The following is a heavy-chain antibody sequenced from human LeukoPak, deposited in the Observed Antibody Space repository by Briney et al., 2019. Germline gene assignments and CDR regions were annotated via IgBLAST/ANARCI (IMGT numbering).Heavy chain of an antibody. CDR2: ISYDGSNK. CDR1: GFAFSSYA. CDR3: AGGIYYDNSGYIH. V-gene: IGHV3-30-3*01. J-gene: IGHJ4*02. D-gene: IGHD3-22*01. Sequence: PGGSLRLSCAASGFAFSSYAMHWVRQAPGKGLEWVAVISYDGSNKYYADSVKGRFTISRDNSKNTVYLQMNSLRAEDTAVYYCAGGIYYDNSGYIHWGQGTLVTVSS.